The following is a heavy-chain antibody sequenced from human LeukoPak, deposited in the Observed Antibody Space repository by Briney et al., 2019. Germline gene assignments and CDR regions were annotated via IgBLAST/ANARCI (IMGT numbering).Heavy chain of an antibody. D-gene: IGHD3-10*01. J-gene: IGHJ4*02. V-gene: IGHV3-7*01. Sequence: GRSLRLPCAASGFTFSNYWMNWVRQAPGKKLEWVANIKQDGSEKYYVDSVKGRFTISRDNAKNSLYLQMNSLRAEDTAVYYCARGGGSGDYWGQGTLVTVSS. CDR1: GFTFSNYW. CDR2: IKQDGSEK. CDR3: ARGGGSGDY.